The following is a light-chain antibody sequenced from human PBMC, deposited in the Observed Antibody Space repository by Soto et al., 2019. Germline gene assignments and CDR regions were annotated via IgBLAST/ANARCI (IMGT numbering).Light chain of an antibody. CDR2: GAS. CDR3: QQYRNWPQGT. J-gene: IGKJ1*01. Sequence: EIVMTQSPVTLSVSPGERVTLSCRANQTVSSSLAWYQQKPGQAPRLLIYGASTGATGIPARFSGSGSGTEFTLTISSLQSEDFAVYYCQQYRNWPQGTFGQGTKVDIK. CDR1: QTVSSS. V-gene: IGKV3-15*01.